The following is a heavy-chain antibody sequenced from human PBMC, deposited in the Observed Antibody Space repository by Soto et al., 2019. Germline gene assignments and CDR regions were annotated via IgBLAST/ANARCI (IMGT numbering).Heavy chain of an antibody. D-gene: IGHD6-19*01. CDR3: ARMRPTGWHDYYFFGMDL. CDR2: VFSRGGT. Sequence: QVQLQESGPGLVKPSETLSLTCNVYGGSLTDHYWTWIRQPPGKGLEWIGCVFSRGGTYYAPSLKSRVTISLDTSKNQFSLRLTSLTTADTAVYYCARMRPTGWHDYYFFGMDLWGQGTTVTVSS. CDR1: GGSLTDHY. J-gene: IGHJ6*02. V-gene: IGHV4-59*11.